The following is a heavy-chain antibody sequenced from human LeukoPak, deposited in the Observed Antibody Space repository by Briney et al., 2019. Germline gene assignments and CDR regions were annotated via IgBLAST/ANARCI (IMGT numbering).Heavy chain of an antibody. J-gene: IGHJ1*01. Sequence: GGSLRLSCAASGFTFSSYAMSWVRQAPGKGLEWVSAISGSGGSTYYADSVKGRFTISRDNSKNTPYLQMNSLRAEDTAVYYCAKDREAVAGSEYFQHWGQGTLVTVSS. D-gene: IGHD6-19*01. V-gene: IGHV3-23*01. CDR2: ISGSGGST. CDR1: GFTFSSYA. CDR3: AKDREAVAGSEYFQH.